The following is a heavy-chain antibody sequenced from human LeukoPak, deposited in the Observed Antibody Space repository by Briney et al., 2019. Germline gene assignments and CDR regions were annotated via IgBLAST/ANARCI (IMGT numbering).Heavy chain of an antibody. J-gene: IGHJ5*02. CDR2: IIPIFGTA. V-gene: IGHV1-69*13. CDR1: GYTFTSYY. CDR3: ARGKTTPLGFDP. Sequence: SVKVSCKASGYTFTSYYMHWVRQAPGQGLEWMGGIIPIFGTANYAQKFQGRVTITADESTSTAYMELSSLRSEDTAVYYCARGKTTPLGFDPWGQGTLVTVSS. D-gene: IGHD4-11*01.